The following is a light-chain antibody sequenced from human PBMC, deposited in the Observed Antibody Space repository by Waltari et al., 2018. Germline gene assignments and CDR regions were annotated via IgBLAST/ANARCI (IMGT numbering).Light chain of an antibody. J-gene: IGLJ1*01. CDR3: AAWDDSLNGFYV. Sequence: QSVLTQPPSASGTPGQRVTISCSGSSSNIGSNTVNWYQQLPGTAPTLPIYGQNQRPSGVPGRFSGSKAGTSASLAISGLQSEDEAHYYCAAWDDSLNGFYVFGTGTKVTVL. CDR1: SSNIGSNT. CDR2: GQN. V-gene: IGLV1-44*01.